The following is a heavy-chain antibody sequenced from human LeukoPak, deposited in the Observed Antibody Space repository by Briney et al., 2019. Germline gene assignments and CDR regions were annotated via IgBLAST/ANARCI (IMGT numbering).Heavy chain of an antibody. CDR1: GFTFSSYS. CDR2: ISSSSTYI. CDR3: AREPTAMIL. D-gene: IGHD5-18*01. V-gene: IGHV3-21*01. J-gene: IGHJ4*02. Sequence: PGGSLRPSCAASGFTFSSYSMNWVRQTPGKGLEWVSSISSSSTYIYYADSVKGRFTISRDNAKNSPYLQMNSLRAEDTAVYYCAREPTAMILWGQGTLVTVSS.